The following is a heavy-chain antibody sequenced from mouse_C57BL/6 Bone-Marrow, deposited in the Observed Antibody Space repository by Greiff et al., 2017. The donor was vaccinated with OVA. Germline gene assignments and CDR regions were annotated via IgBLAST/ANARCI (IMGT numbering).Heavy chain of an antibody. J-gene: IGHJ4*01. D-gene: IGHD3-2*02. CDR2: IYPGDGDT. V-gene: IGHV1-80*01. Sequence: QVQLQQSGAELVKPGASVKISCKASGYAFSSYWMNWVKQRPGKGLEWIGQIYPGDGDTNYNGKFKGKATLTADKSSSTAYMQLSSLTSEDSAVYFCARGGSSGLYAMDYWGQGTSVTVSS. CDR3: ARGGSSGLYAMDY. CDR1: GYAFSSYW.